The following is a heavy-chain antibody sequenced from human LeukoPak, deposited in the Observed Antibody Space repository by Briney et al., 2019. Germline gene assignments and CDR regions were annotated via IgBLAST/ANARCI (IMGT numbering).Heavy chain of an antibody. CDR3: ARPGVTPDTNWFDS. CDR2: IYYSGST. J-gene: IGHJ5*01. CDR1: GGSISSGDYY. Sequence: PSETLSLTCTVSGGSISSGDYYWSWIRQPPGKGLEWIGYIYYSGSTYYNPSLKSRVTISVDTSKNQFSLKLSSVTAADTAVYYCARPGVTPDTNWFDSWGQGTLVTVSS. V-gene: IGHV4-30-4*01. D-gene: IGHD5-18*01.